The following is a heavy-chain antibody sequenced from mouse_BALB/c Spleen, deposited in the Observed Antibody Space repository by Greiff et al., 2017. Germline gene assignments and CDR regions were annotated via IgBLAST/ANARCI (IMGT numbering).Heavy chain of an antibody. CDR2: IYPSDSYT. Sequence: GQLQQSGAELAKPGASVKMSCKASGYTFTSYWINWVKQRPGQGLEWIGNIYPSDSYTNYNQKFKDKATLTVDKSSSTAYMQLSSPTSEDSAVYYCTRVYDYDAMDYWGQGTSVTVSS. V-gene: IGHV1S126*01. CDR1: GYTFTSYW. J-gene: IGHJ4*01. CDR3: TRVYDYDAMDY. D-gene: IGHD2-3*01.